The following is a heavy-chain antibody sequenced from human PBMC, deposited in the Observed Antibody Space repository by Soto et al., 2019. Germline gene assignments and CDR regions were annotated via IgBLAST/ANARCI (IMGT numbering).Heavy chain of an antibody. D-gene: IGHD6-19*01. Sequence: EVQLLESGGNLVQPGGSLRLSCAASGFTFSNYAMSWVRQAPGKGLEWVSVVSGSGDSTYYADSVKGWFTISRDNSKNTLYLQMNSLRAEDMAVYYCARRTSGWYFDYWGQGTLVTVSS. CDR3: ARRTSGWYFDY. CDR1: GFTFSNYA. CDR2: VSGSGDST. V-gene: IGHV3-23*01. J-gene: IGHJ4*02.